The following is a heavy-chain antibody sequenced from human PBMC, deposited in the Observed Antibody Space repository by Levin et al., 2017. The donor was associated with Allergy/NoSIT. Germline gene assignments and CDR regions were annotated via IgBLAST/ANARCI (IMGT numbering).Heavy chain of an antibody. D-gene: IGHD3-9*01. Sequence: GASVKVSCKASGYNFPTYWIGWVRQTPGKGLEWMGVIYPRDSDTRYTPSFQGRVTISADQSMTTAYLQWSSLRASDTAMYFCARLFYDIMTGSMYFFDYWGQGTLVTVSS. CDR2: IYPRDSDT. CDR3: ARLFYDIMTGSMYFFDY. J-gene: IGHJ4*02. V-gene: IGHV5-51*01. CDR1: GYNFPTYW.